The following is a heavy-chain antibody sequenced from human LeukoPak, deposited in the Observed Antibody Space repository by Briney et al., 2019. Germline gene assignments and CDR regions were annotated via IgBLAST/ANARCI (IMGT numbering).Heavy chain of an antibody. CDR3: ARAKYYYGSGTNYVMGEVHYYFMDV. V-gene: IGHV1-18*01. Sequence: ASVKVSCKASGYTFTHSGITGVRQAPGQGLEWMGWISTYNGNTNYAQKLQGRVTMTTDTSTSTAYMELRSLRSDDTAVYYCARAKYYYGSGTNYVMGEVHYYFMDVWGKGTTVTVSS. J-gene: IGHJ6*03. CDR2: ISTYNGNT. CDR1: GYTFTHSG. D-gene: IGHD3-10*01.